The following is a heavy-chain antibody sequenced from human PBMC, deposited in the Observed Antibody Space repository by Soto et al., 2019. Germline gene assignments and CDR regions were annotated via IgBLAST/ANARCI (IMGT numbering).Heavy chain of an antibody. Sequence: ASVKVSCKASGYTFTSYAMHWVRQAPGQRLEWMGWINASNGNTEYSQKFQGRVTMTRDTSMSTAYMELSSLRSEDTAVYYCARLYYYGSGSYYYYYGMDVWGQGTTVTVSS. CDR2: INASNGNT. V-gene: IGHV1-3*01. CDR3: ARLYYYGSGSYYYYYGMDV. D-gene: IGHD3-10*01. J-gene: IGHJ6*02. CDR1: GYTFTSYA.